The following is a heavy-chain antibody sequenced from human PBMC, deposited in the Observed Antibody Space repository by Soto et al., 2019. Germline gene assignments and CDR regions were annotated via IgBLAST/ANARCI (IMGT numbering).Heavy chain of an antibody. CDR1: GYTFTSYD. D-gene: IGHD2-2*01. V-gene: IGHV1-8*01. J-gene: IGHJ6*02. CDR3: ARGVLGYCSSTSCYYYYGMDV. CDR2: MNPNSGNT. Sequence: ASVKVSCKASGYTFTSYDINWVRQVPGQGLEWMGWMNPNSGNTGYAQKCQGRVTMTRNTSISTAYMELSSLRSEDTAVYYCARGVLGYCSSTSCYYYYGMDVWGQGTTVTVSS.